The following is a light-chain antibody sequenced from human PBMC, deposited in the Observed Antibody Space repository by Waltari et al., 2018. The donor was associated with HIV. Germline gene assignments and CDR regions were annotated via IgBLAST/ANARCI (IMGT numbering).Light chain of an antibody. Sequence: QSALTQPASVSGSPGQSITISCTGTRSDVGRYNLVSWYQQHPGKAPKLIIYEVTNRPAGVSNRFSGSNSGNTASLTISGLQAEDEGDYHCCSYAGTSILVFGGGTKLTVL. V-gene: IGLV2-23*02. CDR3: CSYAGTSILV. CDR2: EVT. J-gene: IGLJ3*02. CDR1: RSDVGRYNL.